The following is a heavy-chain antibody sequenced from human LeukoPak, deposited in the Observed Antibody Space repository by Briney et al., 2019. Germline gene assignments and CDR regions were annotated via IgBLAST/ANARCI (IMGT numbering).Heavy chain of an antibody. V-gene: IGHV3-30*04. Sequence: GRSLRLSCAASGFTFSSYAMHWVRQAPGKGLEWVAVISYDGSNKYYADSVKGRFTISRDNSKNTLYLQMNSLRAEDTAVYYCTREGGLRGNYYDSSGYYGYWGRGTLVTVSS. CDR2: ISYDGSNK. J-gene: IGHJ4*02. CDR3: TREGGLRGNYYDSSGYYGY. D-gene: IGHD3-22*01. CDR1: GFTFSSYA.